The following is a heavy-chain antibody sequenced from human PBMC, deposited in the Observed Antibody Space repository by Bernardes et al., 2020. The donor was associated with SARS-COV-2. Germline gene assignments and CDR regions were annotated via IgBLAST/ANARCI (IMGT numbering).Heavy chain of an antibody. CDR3: ARSRFLEWLFSVGGMDV. Sequence: ASMKVSCKASGYTFTGYYMHWVRQAPGQGLEWMGWINPNSGGTNYAQKFQGWVTMTRDTSISTAYMELSRLRSDDTAVYYCARSRFLEWLFSVGGMDVWGQGTTVTVSS. J-gene: IGHJ6*02. V-gene: IGHV1-2*04. CDR1: GYTFTGYY. CDR2: INPNSGGT. D-gene: IGHD3-3*01.